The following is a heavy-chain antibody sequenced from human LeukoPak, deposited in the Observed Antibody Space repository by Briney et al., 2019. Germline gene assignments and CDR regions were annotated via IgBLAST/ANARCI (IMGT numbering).Heavy chain of an antibody. Sequence: PGGSLRLSCAASGFTFSTYSMNWVRRATGKGLEWVSSITSSSTYIYYADSVKGRFTISRDNAKNSLYLQMNSLRAEDTAVYYCARAPESSGYFPWYFDYWGQGTLVTVSS. J-gene: IGHJ4*02. CDR3: ARAPESSGYFPWYFDY. D-gene: IGHD3-22*01. CDR1: GFTFSTYS. CDR2: ITSSSTYI. V-gene: IGHV3-21*01.